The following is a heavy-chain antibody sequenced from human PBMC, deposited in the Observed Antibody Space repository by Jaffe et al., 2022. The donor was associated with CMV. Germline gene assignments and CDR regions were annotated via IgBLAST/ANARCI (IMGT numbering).Heavy chain of an antibody. CDR1: GGSISSGGYY. CDR3: AREGWAYYKGPYYGMDV. V-gene: IGHV4-31*03. Sequence: QVQLQESGPGLVKPSQTLSLTCTVSGGSISSGGYYWSWIRQHPGKGLEWIGYIYYSGSTYYNPSLKSRVTISVDTSKNQFSLKLSSVTAADTAVYYCAREGWAYYKGPYYGMDVWGQGTTVTVSS. D-gene: IGHD3-10*01. CDR2: IYYSGST. J-gene: IGHJ6*02.